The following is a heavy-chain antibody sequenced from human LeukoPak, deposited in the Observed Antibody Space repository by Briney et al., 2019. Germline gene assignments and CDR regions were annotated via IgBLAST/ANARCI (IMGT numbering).Heavy chain of an antibody. Sequence: PGRSLRLSCAASGFTFSSYAIHWVRQAPGKGLEWVAVISYDGSNKYYADSVKGRFTISRDNSKNTLYLQMNSLRAEDTAVYYCARGPFDYWGQGTLVTVSS. CDR3: ARGPFDY. V-gene: IGHV3-30-3*01. CDR1: GFTFSSYA. CDR2: ISYDGSNK. J-gene: IGHJ4*02.